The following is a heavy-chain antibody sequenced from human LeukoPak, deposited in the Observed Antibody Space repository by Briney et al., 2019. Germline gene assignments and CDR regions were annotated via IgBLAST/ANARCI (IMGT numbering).Heavy chain of an antibody. Sequence: PGGSLRLSCAASGFTFSLHYMGWVRQTPGKGLEWVANIKEDGSDKFYVDSVKGRFTISKDNAKNSVYLQMNSLRAEDTAVYYCARHRYFYLYLWGQGTLVTVSS. CDR1: GFTFSLHY. CDR3: ARHRYFYLYL. CDR2: IKEDGSDK. J-gene: IGHJ5*02. V-gene: IGHV3-7*01. D-gene: IGHD2/OR15-2a*01.